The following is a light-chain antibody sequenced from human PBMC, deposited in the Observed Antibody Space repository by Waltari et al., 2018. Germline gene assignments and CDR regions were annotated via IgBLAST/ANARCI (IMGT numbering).Light chain of an antibody. V-gene: IGLV1-47*01. J-gene: IGLJ2*01. CDR1: SSNIGRNY. CDR3: AAWDDTLSGPV. Sequence: QSVLTQPPSASGTPGQRVTIACSGSSSNIGRNYVDWYQQLPGTAPKLIIWRINQRPSGVPDRFSGSKSGPSASLAIGGLRAEDEAYYYCAAWDDTLSGPVFGGGTKLTVL. CDR2: RIN.